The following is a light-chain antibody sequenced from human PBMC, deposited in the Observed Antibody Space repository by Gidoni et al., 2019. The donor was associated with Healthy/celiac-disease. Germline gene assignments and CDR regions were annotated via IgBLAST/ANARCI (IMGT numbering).Light chain of an antibody. V-gene: IGKV1-33*01. Sequence: DIQMTQSPSSLSASVGDRVTITCQASQDIRNYLNWYQQKPGKAPKLLIYDASNLETGVPSRFSGSGSGTDFTITISSLQPEDIATYYCQQYDNLPRTFGQGTKVKIK. J-gene: IGKJ1*01. CDR2: DAS. CDR1: QDIRNY. CDR3: QQYDNLPRT.